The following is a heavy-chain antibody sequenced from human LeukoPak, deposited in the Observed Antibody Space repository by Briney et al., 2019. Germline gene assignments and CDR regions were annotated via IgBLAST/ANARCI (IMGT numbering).Heavy chain of an antibody. J-gene: IGHJ4*02. CDR2: IIPIFGTA. CDR1: GGTFSSYA. CDR3: ARRSEVAGTGYFDY. Sequence: SVKVSCKASGGTFSSYAISWVRQAPGQGLEWMGGIIPIFGTANYAQKFQGRVTITADESTSTAYMELSSLRSEDTAVYYCARRSEVAGTGYFDYWAREPWSPSPQ. D-gene: IGHD6-19*01. V-gene: IGHV1-69*13.